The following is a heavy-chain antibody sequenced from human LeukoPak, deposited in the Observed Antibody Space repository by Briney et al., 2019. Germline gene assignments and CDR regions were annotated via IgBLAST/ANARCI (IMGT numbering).Heavy chain of an antibody. Sequence: GGSLRLSCAASGFTFSSYAMHWVRQAPGQGLEWMGWINPNSGGTNYAQKFQGRVTMTRDTSISTAYMELSRLRSDDTAVYYCARESKPDYDILTGEGYFDYWGQGTLVTVSS. V-gene: IGHV1-2*02. D-gene: IGHD3-9*01. CDR3: ARESKPDYDILTGEGYFDY. CDR2: INPNSGGT. J-gene: IGHJ4*02. CDR1: GFTFSSYA.